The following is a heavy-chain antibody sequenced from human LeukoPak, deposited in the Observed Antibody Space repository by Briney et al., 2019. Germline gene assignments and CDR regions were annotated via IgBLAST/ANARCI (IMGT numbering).Heavy chain of an antibody. Sequence: GGSLRLSCAASEFSVGSNYMTWVRQAPGKGLEWVSLIYSGGSTYYADSVKGRSTISRDNSKNTLYLQMNSLRAEDTAVYYCARDIYGGYAFDIWGQGTMVTVSS. D-gene: IGHD4-23*01. J-gene: IGHJ3*02. V-gene: IGHV3-66*01. CDR2: IYSGGST. CDR3: ARDIYGGYAFDI. CDR1: EFSVGSNY.